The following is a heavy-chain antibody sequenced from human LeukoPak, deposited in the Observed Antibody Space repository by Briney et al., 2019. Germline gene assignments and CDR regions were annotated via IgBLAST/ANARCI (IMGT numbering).Heavy chain of an antibody. V-gene: IGHV3-30*18. CDR1: GFTFTSYG. J-gene: IGHJ4*02. CDR2: ITYDDFYK. D-gene: IGHD3-10*01. CDR3: AKDRISMVRSSDIDN. Sequence: GGSLRLSCAASGFTFTSYGMHWVRHAPGKGLKWVVLITYDDFYKYYGDSVKGRFTISRDNSKNTLYLQMNSLRPEDTAVYYCAKDRISMVRSSDIDNWGQGTLVTVSS.